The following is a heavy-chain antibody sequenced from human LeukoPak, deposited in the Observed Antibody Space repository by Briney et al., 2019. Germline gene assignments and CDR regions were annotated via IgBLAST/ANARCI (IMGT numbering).Heavy chain of an antibody. Sequence: GGSLRLSCAASGFTFSSYGMHWVRQAPGKGLEWVAVISYDGSNKYYADSVKGRFTISRDNSKNTLYLQMNSLRAEDTAVYYCASTGQQLVWVYWGQGTLVTVSS. CDR2: ISYDGSNK. CDR1: GFTFSSYG. V-gene: IGHV3-30*03. CDR3: ASTGQQLVWVY. J-gene: IGHJ4*02. D-gene: IGHD6-13*01.